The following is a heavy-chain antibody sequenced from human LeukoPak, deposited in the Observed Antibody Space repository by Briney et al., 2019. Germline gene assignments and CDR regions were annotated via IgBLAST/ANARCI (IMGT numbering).Heavy chain of an antibody. Sequence: HPGGSLRLSCAASGFTFSSYGMHWVRQAPGKGLEWVAVIWYDGSNKYYADSEKGRFTISRDNSKNTLYLQMNSLRAEDTAVYYCAREELSSGYAGAYYYYYGMDVWAKGPRSPSP. CDR2: IWYDGSNK. J-gene: IGHJ6*02. V-gene: IGHV3-33*01. CDR1: GFTFSSYG. CDR3: AREELSSGYAGAYYYYYGMDV. D-gene: IGHD3-22*01.